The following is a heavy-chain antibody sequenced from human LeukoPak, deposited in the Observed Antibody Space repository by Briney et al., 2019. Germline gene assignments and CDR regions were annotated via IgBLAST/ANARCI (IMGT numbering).Heavy chain of an antibody. CDR1: GDSITRSNW. V-gene: IGHV4-4*02. Sequence: NPSETLSLTCAVSGDSITRSNWWSWVRQTPGKGLEWIGEIYHSGSTNYNPSLKSRVTISVDKAKNQFSLKLSSVTAADTAVYYCARVLPAVAGTVFDYWGQGTLVTVSS. CDR2: IYHSGST. D-gene: IGHD6-19*01. J-gene: IGHJ4*02. CDR3: ARVLPAVAGTVFDY.